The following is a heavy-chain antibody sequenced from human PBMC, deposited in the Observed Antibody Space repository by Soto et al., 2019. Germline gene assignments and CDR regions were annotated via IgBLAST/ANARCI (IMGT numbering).Heavy chain of an antibody. Sequence: QVQLVQSGAEVKKPGASVKISCKASGYTFTRYTMNWVRQAPGQRLEWMGWINPDNGNTKSSQKFQDRVIITRDTSASTASMDLSSLRSEDTAVYYCARGIATGQLAPWGQGTLVTVSS. CDR1: GYTFTRYT. CDR3: ARGIATGQLAP. V-gene: IGHV1-3*01. D-gene: IGHD2-15*01. CDR2: INPDNGNT. J-gene: IGHJ5*02.